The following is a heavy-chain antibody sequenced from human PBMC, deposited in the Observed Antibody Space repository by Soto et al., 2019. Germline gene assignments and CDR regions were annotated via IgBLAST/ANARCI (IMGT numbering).Heavy chain of an antibody. J-gene: IGHJ6*02. V-gene: IGHV1-2*04. Sequence: ASVKVSCKASGYTFTGYYMHWVRQAPGQGLEWMGWINPNSGGTNYAQKFQGWVTMTRDTSISTAYMELSRLRSDDTAVYYCARDLNGGYSYGQTTEKDYYYGMDVWGQGTTVTVSS. CDR2: INPNSGGT. D-gene: IGHD5-18*01. CDR1: GYTFTGYY. CDR3: ARDLNGGYSYGQTTEKDYYYGMDV.